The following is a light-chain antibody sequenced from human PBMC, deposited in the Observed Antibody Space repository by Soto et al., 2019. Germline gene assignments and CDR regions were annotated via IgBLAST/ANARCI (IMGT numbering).Light chain of an antibody. CDR3: QQYGSSSWT. J-gene: IGKJ1*01. CDR2: RAS. V-gene: IGKV3-15*01. CDR1: QSVSSR. Sequence: EIVLTQSPVTLSLYPGERATLSCRASQSVSSRLAWYQQKPGQAPRLLIYRASSRATGISGSFSGSGSGTEFTLTITSLQSEDFAVYYCQQYGSSSWTFGQGTKVDI.